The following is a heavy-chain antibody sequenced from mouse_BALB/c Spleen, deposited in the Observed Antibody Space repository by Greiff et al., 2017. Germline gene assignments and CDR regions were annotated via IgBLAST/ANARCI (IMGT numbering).Heavy chain of an antibody. CDR3: AELGQGYAMDY. CDR1: GYSITSDYA. Sequence: EVKLMESGPGLVKPSQSLSLTCTVTGYSITSDYAWNWIRQFPGNKLEWMGYISYSGSTSYNPSLKSRISITRDTSKNQFFLQLNSVTTEDTATYYCAELGQGYAMDYWGQGTSVTVSS. CDR2: ISYSGST. V-gene: IGHV3-2*02. J-gene: IGHJ4*01. D-gene: IGHD4-1*01.